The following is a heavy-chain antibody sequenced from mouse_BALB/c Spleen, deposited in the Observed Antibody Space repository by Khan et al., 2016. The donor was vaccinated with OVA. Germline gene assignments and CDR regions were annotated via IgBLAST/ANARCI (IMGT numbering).Heavy chain of an antibody. D-gene: IGHD1-1*02. Sequence: EVELVESGGGLVQPGGSRKLSCAASGFTFSSFGMFWTRQAPEKGLEWVAYISSGSSTFYYADTVKGRFTISRDNPKNTLFLQMTSLRSEDTAMYYCARILGTYAMDYWGQGTSVTVSS. V-gene: IGHV5-17*02. J-gene: IGHJ4*01. CDR1: GFTFSSFG. CDR3: ARILGTYAMDY. CDR2: ISSGSSTF.